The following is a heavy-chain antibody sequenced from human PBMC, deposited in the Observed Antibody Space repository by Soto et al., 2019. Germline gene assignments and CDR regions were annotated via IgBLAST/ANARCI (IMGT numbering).Heavy chain of an antibody. V-gene: IGHV5-51*01. CDR1: GYSFTSNW. J-gene: IGHJ6*02. CDR3: ARCPYGASPACYYLDV. D-gene: IGHD2-15*01. CDR2: IYPGDSER. Sequence: GEALKISCKGSGYSFTSNWIGWVRQMPGKGLEWMGAIYPGDSERRYSPSFQGQGTMSADKYINTAYLQWSSLKDSDTAMYYCARCPYGASPACYYLDVWGPGTTVTVSS.